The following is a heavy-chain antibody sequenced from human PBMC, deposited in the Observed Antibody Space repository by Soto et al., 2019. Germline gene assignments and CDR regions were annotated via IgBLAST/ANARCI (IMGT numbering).Heavy chain of an antibody. CDR1: GYSISSGSY. J-gene: IGHJ4*01. CDR2: IYHGGTT. CDR3: AKANVMVVAGSTFHY. D-gene: IGHD6-19*01. V-gene: IGHV4-38-2*02. Sequence: SETLSLTCTVSGYSISSGSYWGWIRQPPGKGPEWIASIYHGGTTFYNPSLKSRVTVSVDKSNNQFSLKLRSVTAADTAVYYCAKANVMVVAGSTFHYSGPGTLVTVYS.